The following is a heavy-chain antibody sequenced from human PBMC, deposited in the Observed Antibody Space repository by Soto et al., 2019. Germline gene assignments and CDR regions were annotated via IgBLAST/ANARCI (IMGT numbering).Heavy chain of an antibody. Sequence: QVQLVQSGAEVKKPGSSVKVSCKASGGTFSSYTISWVRQAPGQGLEWMGRIIPILGIANYAQKFQGRVTNTADNSTSTAYMELSSLRSEDTAVYYCARELRDRNYYYCYMDVWGKGTTVTVSS. CDR3: ARELRDRNYYYCYMDV. CDR1: GGTFSSYT. CDR2: IIPILGIA. D-gene: IGHD3-16*02. V-gene: IGHV1-69*08. J-gene: IGHJ6*03.